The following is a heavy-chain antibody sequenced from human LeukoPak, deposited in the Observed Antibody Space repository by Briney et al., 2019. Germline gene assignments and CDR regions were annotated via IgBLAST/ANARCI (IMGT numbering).Heavy chain of an antibody. D-gene: IGHD2-15*01. J-gene: IGHJ3*02. CDR2: INPNSGGT. Sequence: ASVKVSCKASGYTFTGYYMHWVRQAPGQGLEWMGWINPNSGGTNYAQKFQGWVTMTRDTSISTAYMELSRLRSDDTAVYYCAREPCSGGSCYSFGLGAFDIWGQGTMVTVSS. CDR1: GYTFTGYY. V-gene: IGHV1-2*04. CDR3: AREPCSGGSCYSFGLGAFDI.